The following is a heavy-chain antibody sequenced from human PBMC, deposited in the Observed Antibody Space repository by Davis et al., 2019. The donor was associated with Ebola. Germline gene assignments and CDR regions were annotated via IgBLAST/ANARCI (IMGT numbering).Heavy chain of an antibody. CDR1: GYTFTSYA. V-gene: IGHV1-3*01. Sequence: ASVKVSCKASGYTFTSYAMHWVRQAPGQRLEWMGWINAGNGNTKYSQKFQGRVTMTRNTSISTAYMELSSLRSEDTAVYYCARVQFGELYDYWGQGTLVTVSS. CDR3: ARVQFGELYDY. CDR2: INAGNGNT. D-gene: IGHD3-10*01. J-gene: IGHJ4*02.